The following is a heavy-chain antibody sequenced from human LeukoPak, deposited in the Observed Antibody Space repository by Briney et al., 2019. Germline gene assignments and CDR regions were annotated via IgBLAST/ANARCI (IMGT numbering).Heavy chain of an antibody. D-gene: IGHD3-3*01. Sequence: GGSLRLSCAASGFTFSDYYMSWIRQAPGKGLEWVSYISSSGSTIYYADSVKGRFTISRDNAKNSLYLQMNSLRAEDTAVYYCATSGYFQSYNWFDPWGQGTLVTVSS. CDR2: ISSSGSTI. CDR1: GFTFSDYY. V-gene: IGHV3-11*04. J-gene: IGHJ5*02. CDR3: ATSGYFQSYNWFDP.